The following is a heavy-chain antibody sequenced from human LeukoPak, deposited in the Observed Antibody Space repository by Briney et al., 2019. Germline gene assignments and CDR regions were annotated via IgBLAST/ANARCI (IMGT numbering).Heavy chain of an antibody. CDR1: GGSISSYY. Sequence: SETLSLTCTVSGGSISSYYWSWIRQPAGKRLELIGRIYTNGTTNYNPSLKSRVTISVDTSKNQFSLKLSSVTAADTAVYYCAREGIIDAFDIWGQGTVVTVSS. V-gene: IGHV4-4*07. CDR3: AREGIIDAFDI. J-gene: IGHJ3*02. CDR2: IYTNGTT.